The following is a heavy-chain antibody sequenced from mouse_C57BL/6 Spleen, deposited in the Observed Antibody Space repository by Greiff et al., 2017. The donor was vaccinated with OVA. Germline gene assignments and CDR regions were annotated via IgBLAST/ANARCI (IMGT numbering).Heavy chain of an antibody. CDR3: ARPKDYYGGNYFDY. V-gene: IGHV7-3*01. Sequence: DVMLVESGGGLVQPGGSLSLSCAASGFTFTDYYMSWVRQPPGKGLEWLGFIRNKANGYTTEYSASVKGRFTISRDNSQSILYLQMNARRAADSATYYWARPKDYYGGNYFDYWGQGTTLTVSS. CDR1: GFTFTDYY. CDR2: IRNKANGYTT. J-gene: IGHJ2*01. D-gene: IGHD1-1*01.